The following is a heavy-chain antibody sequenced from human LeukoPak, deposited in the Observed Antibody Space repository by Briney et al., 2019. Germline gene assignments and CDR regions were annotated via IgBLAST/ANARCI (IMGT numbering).Heavy chain of an antibody. V-gene: IGHV1-8*03. D-gene: IGHD2-2*02. CDR2: MNPNSGNT. J-gene: IGHJ4*02. CDR1: GYTFTSYD. CDR3: ARGSCSSTSCYNFDY. Sequence: ASVKVSCKASGYTFTSYDINWVRQSTGQGLEWMGWMNPNSGNTGYAQKFQGRVTITRNTSISTAYMELSSLRSEDTAVYYCARGSCSSTSCYNFDYWGQGTLVTVSS.